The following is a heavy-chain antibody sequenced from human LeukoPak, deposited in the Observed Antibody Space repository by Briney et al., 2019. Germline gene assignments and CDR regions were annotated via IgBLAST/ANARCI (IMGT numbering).Heavy chain of an antibody. CDR3: ASGVVPAATVDY. CDR1: GFTFSSYS. CDR2: ISSSSSYI. D-gene: IGHD2-2*01. V-gene: IGHV3-21*01. J-gene: IGHJ4*02. Sequence: GGSLRLSXAASGFTFSSYSMNWVRQAPGKGLEWVSSISSSSSYIYYADSVKGRFTISRDNAKNSLYLQMNSLRAEDTAVYYCASGVVPAATVDYWGQRTLVTVSS.